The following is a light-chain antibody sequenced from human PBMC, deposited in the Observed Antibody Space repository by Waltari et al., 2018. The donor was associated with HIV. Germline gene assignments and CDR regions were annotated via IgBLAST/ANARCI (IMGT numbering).Light chain of an antibody. CDR1: SSNIGAGYD. Sequence: QSELTQPPSVSGAPGQRVTISCTGSSSNIGAGYDVHWYQQLPGTAPNRLIYCNSNRPSGVPDRFSGSKSGTSASLASTGLQAEDEADYYCQSYDSSLRPWVFGGETKLTVL. CDR2: CNS. J-gene: IGLJ3*02. CDR3: QSYDSSLRPWV. V-gene: IGLV1-40*01.